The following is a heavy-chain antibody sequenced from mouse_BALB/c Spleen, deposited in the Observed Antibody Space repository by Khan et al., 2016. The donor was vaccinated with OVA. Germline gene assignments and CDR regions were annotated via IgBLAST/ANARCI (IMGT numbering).Heavy chain of an antibody. Sequence: DLVKPGASVKLSCKASGYTFTSYWINWIKQRPGQGLEWMGRIAPGSGSTSYNAMFKGKATLTVDTSSTTAYIQLSSLSSEDSAVYFFARGNYYGNTVYAMAYWGQGTSVTVSS. D-gene: IGHD1-1*01. CDR2: IAPGSGST. CDR3: ARGNYYGNTVYAMAY. V-gene: IGHV1S41*01. CDR1: GYTFTSYW. J-gene: IGHJ4*01.